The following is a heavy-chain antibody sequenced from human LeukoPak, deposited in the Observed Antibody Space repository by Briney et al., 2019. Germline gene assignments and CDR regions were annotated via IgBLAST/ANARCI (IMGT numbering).Heavy chain of an antibody. V-gene: IGHV4-61*01. CDR2: IYYSGST. J-gene: IGHJ3*02. Sequence: PSETLSLTCTVSGGSVSSGSYYWSWIRQPPGKRLEWIGYIYYSGSTNYNPSLKSRVTISVDTSKNQFSLKLSSVTAADMAVYYCARANIVATIGAFDIWGQGTMVTVSS. CDR3: ARANIVATIGAFDI. CDR1: GGSVSSGSYY. D-gene: IGHD5-12*01.